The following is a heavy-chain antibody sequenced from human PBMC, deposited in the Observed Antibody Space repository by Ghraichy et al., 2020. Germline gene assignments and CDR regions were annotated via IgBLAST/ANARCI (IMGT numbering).Heavy chain of an antibody. CDR2: IIPIFGTA. J-gene: IGHJ3*02. D-gene: IGHD2-21*02. CDR3: ARDQGRAYCGGDCLLGAFDI. V-gene: IGHV1-69*13. Sequence: SVKVSCKASGGTFSSYAISWVRQAPGQGLEWMGGIIPIFGTANYAQKFQGRVTITADESTSTAYMELSSLRSEDTAVYYCARDQGRAYCGGDCLLGAFDIWGQGTMVTVSS. CDR1: GGTFSSYA.